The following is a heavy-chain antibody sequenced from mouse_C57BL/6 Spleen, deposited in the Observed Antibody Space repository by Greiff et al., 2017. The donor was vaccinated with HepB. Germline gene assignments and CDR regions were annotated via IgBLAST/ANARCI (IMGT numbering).Heavy chain of an antibody. CDR3: ARRPLYDGAMDY. V-gene: IGHV1-80*01. D-gene: IGHD2-12*01. Sequence: VQLQQSGAELVKPGASVKISCKASGYAFSSYWMNWVKQRPGKGLEWIGQIYPGDGDTNYNGKFKGKATLTADKSSSTAYMQLSSLTSEDSAVYFCARRPLYDGAMDYWGQGTSVTVSS. J-gene: IGHJ4*01. CDR2: IYPGDGDT. CDR1: GYAFSSYW.